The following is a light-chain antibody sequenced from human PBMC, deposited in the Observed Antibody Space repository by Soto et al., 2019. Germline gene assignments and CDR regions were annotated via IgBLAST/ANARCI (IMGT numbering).Light chain of an antibody. V-gene: IGLV2-23*02. CDR2: EVS. CDR3: CSYAGSYTYV. J-gene: IGLJ1*01. Sequence: QSALTQPASVSGSPGQSITISCTGTSSDVGSYNFVSWYQQHPGKAPKLMIYEVSKRPSGVSNGFSGSKSGSTASLTISGLQAEDEADYYCCSYAGSYTYVFGTGTKVTVL. CDR1: SSDVGSYNF.